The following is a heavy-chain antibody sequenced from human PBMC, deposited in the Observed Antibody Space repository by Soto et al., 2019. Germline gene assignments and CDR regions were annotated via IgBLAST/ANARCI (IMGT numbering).Heavy chain of an antibody. V-gene: IGHV4-34*01. D-gene: IGHD2-21*02. CDR1: GGFVSSGSYY. CDR3: ARVERGTATTVVDAFDI. J-gene: IGHJ3*02. Sequence: QVQLQQWGAGLLKPSETLSLTCAVYGGFVSSGSYYWSWIRQPPGKGLEWIGEMSHSGGTHFNPSIKSRVIISVDTSKNQFSLKMSSVTAAATALYYCARVERGTATTVVDAFDIWGPGTMVTVSS. CDR2: MSHSGGT.